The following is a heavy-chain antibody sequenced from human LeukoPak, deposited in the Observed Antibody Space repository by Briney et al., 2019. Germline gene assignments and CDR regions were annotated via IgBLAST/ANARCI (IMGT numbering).Heavy chain of an antibody. D-gene: IGHD2-2*02. J-gene: IGHJ3*02. CDR3: ARSLYCRSTSCYTGFYAFDI. CDR2: IISIFGIA. V-gene: IGHV1-69*04. CDR1: GGTFSSYA. Sequence: GASVKVSCKASGGTFSSYAISWVRQAPGQGPEWMGRIISIFGIANYAQRFQGRVTITADKSTSTAYMELSSLRSEDTAVYYCARSLYCRSTSCYTGFYAFDIWGQGTMVTVSS.